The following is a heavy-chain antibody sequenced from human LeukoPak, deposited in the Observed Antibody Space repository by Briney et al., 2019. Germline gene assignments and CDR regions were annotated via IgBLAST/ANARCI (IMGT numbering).Heavy chain of an antibody. D-gene: IGHD5/OR15-5a*01. V-gene: IGHV3-30*18. J-gene: IGHJ4*02. CDR2: ISYDGSNK. Sequence: GRSLRLSCAASGFTFSSYGMHWVRQAPGMGLEWVAVISYDGSNKYYADSVKGRFTISRDNSKNTLYLQINSLRAEDTAVYYCAKESNSVNDYWGQGTLVTVSS. CDR1: GFTFSSYG. CDR3: AKESNSVNDY.